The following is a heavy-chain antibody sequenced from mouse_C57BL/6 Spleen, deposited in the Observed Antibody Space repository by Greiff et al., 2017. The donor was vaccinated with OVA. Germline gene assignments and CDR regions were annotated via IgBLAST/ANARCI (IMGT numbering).Heavy chain of an antibody. V-gene: IGHV1-50*01. D-gene: IGHD4-1*01. J-gene: IGHJ2*01. CDR1: GYTFTSYW. CDR2: IDPSDSYT. Sequence: QVQLQQSGPELVKPGASVKLSCKASGYTFTSYWMQWVKQRPGQGLEWIGEIDPSDSYTNYNQKFKGKATLTVDTSSSTAYMQLSSLTSEDSAVYYCARRNWEGNYFDYWGQGTTLTVSS. CDR3: ARRNWEGNYFDY.